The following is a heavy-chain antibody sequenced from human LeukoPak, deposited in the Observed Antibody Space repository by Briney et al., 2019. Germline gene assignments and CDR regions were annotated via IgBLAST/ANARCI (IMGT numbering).Heavy chain of an antibody. CDR3: ARELGVATLHFDF. Sequence: PSETLSLTCTVSGGSISSYSWSWIRQPPGKRLEWIGYIYNSGSTNYNPSLKSRVTVSVDTSKNQFSLKLSSVTAADTAVYYSARELGVATLHFDFWGQGILVTVSS. D-gene: IGHD2-21*02. J-gene: IGHJ4*02. CDR1: GGSISSYS. CDR2: IYNSGST. V-gene: IGHV4-59*01.